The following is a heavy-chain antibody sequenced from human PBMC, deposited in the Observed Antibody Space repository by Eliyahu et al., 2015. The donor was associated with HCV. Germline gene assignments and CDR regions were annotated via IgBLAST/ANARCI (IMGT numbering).Heavy chain of an antibody. Sequence: EVQLLESGGGLVQPGGSLRLSCVASGFXFRSYAMNWVRHTPGKGLEWVSSISGRDGGTYYGHPVRGRFSISRDNPQNTLYLQMHSLRVEDTAVYYCAKGLGDEQGDIEFWGQGTLVTVSS. CDR2: ISGRDGGT. J-gene: IGHJ4*02. CDR3: AKGLGDEQGDIEF. CDR1: GFXFRSYA. V-gene: IGHV3-23*01. D-gene: IGHD3-16*01.